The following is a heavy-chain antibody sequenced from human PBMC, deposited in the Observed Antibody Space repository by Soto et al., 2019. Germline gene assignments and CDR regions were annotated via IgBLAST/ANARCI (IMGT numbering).Heavy chain of an antibody. Sequence: GASVKVSCKASGGTFSSYAISWVRQAPGQGLEWMGGIIPIFGTANYAQKFQGRVTITADESTSTAYMELSSLRSEDTAVYYCARGGFGGPRNGMDVWGQGTTVTVSS. CDR1: GGTFSSYA. CDR3: ARGGFGGPRNGMDV. J-gene: IGHJ6*02. V-gene: IGHV1-69*13. D-gene: IGHD3-10*01. CDR2: IIPIFGTA.